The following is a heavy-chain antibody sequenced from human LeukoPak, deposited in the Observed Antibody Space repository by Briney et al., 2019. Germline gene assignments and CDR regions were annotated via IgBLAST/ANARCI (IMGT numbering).Heavy chain of an antibody. V-gene: IGHV4-34*01. D-gene: IGHD2-21*01. CDR2: INHSGSS. Sequence: SETLSLTCGVNGGFFSGYYWSWLRQPPGKGLEGIGEINHSGSSNYNPSIRSRVTISVDTSKNQYSLKLSSVTAADTAVYYFARFYVVRYFDYWGQGTLVTVSS. CDR1: GGFFSGYY. J-gene: IGHJ4*02. CDR3: ARFYVVRYFDY.